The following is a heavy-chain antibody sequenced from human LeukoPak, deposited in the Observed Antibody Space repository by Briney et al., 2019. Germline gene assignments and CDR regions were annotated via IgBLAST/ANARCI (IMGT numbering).Heavy chain of an antibody. D-gene: IGHD1-26*01. J-gene: IGHJ4*02. Sequence: PGGSLRLSCAASGFTFSSYSMNWVRQAPGKGLEWVSYISGSSSTVYYADSVKGRFTISRDNAKNSLYLQMNSLRAEDTAVYYCAIIYLIVGATTFDYWGQGTLVTVSS. CDR2: ISGSSSTV. V-gene: IGHV3-48*01. CDR3: AIIYLIVGATTFDY. CDR1: GFTFSSYS.